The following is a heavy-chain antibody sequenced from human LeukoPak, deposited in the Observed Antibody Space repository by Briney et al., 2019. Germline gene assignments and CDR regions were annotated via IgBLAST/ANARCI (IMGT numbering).Heavy chain of an antibody. Sequence: PGGSLRLSCAASGFTFSSYSMNWVRQAPGKGLERVSSISSSSSYIYYADSVKGRFTISRDNAKNSLYLQMNSLRAEDTAVYYCARGRRDTAMVSDYWGQGTPVTVSS. CDR1: GFTFSSYS. V-gene: IGHV3-21*01. J-gene: IGHJ4*02. D-gene: IGHD5-18*01. CDR2: ISSSSSYI. CDR3: ARGRRDTAMVSDY.